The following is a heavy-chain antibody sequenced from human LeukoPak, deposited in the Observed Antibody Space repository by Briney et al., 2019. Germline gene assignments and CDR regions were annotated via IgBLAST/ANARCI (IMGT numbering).Heavy chain of an antibody. V-gene: IGHV3-23*01. D-gene: IGHD6-19*01. CDR2: ISVSGDNT. CDR1: GFSFSSYA. Sequence: GGSLRLSCAASGFSFSSYAMSWVRQAPGKGLEWVSSISVSGDNTYYAESVKGRFTISRDNSKNTLFLQMNSLRAEDTAVFYCAKRSGYTTGWFFDFWGQGTLVTVSS. CDR3: AKRSGYTTGWFFDF. J-gene: IGHJ4*02.